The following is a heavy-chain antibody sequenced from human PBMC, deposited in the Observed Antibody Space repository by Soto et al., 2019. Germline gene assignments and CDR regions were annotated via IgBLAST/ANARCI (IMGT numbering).Heavy chain of an antibody. CDR3: WGGGGVPAPGDP. D-gene: IGHD3-16*01. CDR2: ISTSGNT. V-gene: IGHV4-4*07. Sequence: QVQLEESGPGLVKPSETLSLICSVSGVSMRNSYWTWIRQSAGKGLEWIGRISTSGNTNYNPSLNSRLTMSVGPSQNPVSPELTSVAGAEPGGFFCWGGGGVPAPGDPRGQGTLVTVSS. J-gene: IGHJ5*02. CDR1: GVSMRNSY.